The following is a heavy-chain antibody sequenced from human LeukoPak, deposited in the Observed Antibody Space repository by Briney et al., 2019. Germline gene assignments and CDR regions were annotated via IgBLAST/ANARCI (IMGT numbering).Heavy chain of an antibody. CDR1: GVSISSYY. D-gene: IGHD6-13*01. CDR2: IYYSGST. Sequence: SETLSLTCTVSGVSISSYYWSWIRQPPGKGLEWIGYIYYSGSTNYNPSLESPVTISVDPSKNQFSLKPSSVTAADTAVYYCARIYSAAGKNVDYWGQGTLVTVSS. V-gene: IGHV4-59*08. J-gene: IGHJ4*02. CDR3: ARIYSAAGKNVDY.